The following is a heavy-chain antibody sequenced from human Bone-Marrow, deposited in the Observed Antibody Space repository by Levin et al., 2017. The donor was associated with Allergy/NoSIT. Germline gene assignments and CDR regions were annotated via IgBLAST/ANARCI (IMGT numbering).Heavy chain of an antibody. D-gene: IGHD1-26*01. CDR1: GFTFSSYW. CDR3: ARDKGWAISGYYYYMDV. CDR2: IKQDGSEK. Sequence: ASVKVSCAASGFTFSSYWMSWVRQAPGKGLEWVANIKQDGSEKYYVDSVKGRFTISRDNAKNSLYLQMNSLRAEDTAVYYCARDKGWAISGYYYYMDVWGKGTTVTVSS. V-gene: IGHV3-7*03. J-gene: IGHJ6*03.